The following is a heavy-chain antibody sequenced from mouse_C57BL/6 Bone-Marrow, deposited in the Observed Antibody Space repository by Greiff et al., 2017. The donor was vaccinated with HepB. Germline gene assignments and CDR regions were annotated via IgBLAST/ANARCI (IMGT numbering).Heavy chain of an antibody. V-gene: IGHV1-82*01. CDR1: GYAFSSSW. J-gene: IGHJ3*01. CDR2: IYPGDGDT. Sequence: QVTLKESGPELVKPGASVEISCKASGYAFSSSWMNWVKQRPGKGLEWIGRIYPGDGDTNYNGKFKGKATLTADKSSSTAYMQLSSLTSEDSAVYFCAIDAPWFAYWGQGTLVTVSA. CDR3: AIDAPWFAY.